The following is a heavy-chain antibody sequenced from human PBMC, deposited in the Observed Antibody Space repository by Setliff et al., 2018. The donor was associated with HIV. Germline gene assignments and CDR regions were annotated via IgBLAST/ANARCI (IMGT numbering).Heavy chain of an antibody. D-gene: IGHD4-17*01. J-gene: IGHJ5*02. CDR3: ARDFGDNSGWDL. V-gene: IGHV4-34*01. CDR2: INHSGST. CDR1: GESFSGYY. Sequence: PSETLSLTCTVYGESFSGYYWTWIRQSPGKGLEWIGEINHSGSTKHNPSLKSRVTISVYTSKNDVSLKMRSVTAADTAVYYCARDFGDNSGWDLWGQGMLVTVSS.